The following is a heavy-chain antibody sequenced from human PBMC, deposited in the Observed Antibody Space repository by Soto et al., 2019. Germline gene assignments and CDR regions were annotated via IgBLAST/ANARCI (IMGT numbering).Heavy chain of an antibody. CDR1: GFSVDDSA. Sequence: EVQLKESGGGLVQPGRSLRLSCAASGFSVDDSAMHWVRQAPGKGLVWVSGVSWNSGSIGYADSVKGRFTISKDNAKHTLYLQMNSLRADDTALYYCAKDSSYRGIAVHYWFDTWGQGTLVTVSS. CDR2: VSWNSGSI. V-gene: IGHV3-9*01. CDR3: AKDSSYRGIAVHYWFDT. J-gene: IGHJ5*02. D-gene: IGHD2-15*01.